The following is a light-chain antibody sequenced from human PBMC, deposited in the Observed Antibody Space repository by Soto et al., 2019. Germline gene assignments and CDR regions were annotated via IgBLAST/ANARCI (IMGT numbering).Light chain of an antibody. CDR2: GAS. CDR3: QKYDSAPWT. CDR1: QGISNY. V-gene: IGKV1-27*01. Sequence: EIQMTQSPSSLSASVGVRVTITCRASQGISNYLAWYQQKPGKVPKLLIYGASTLQSGVPSRLSGSGSGTDFTLIINSLQPEDVATYYCQKYDSAPWTFGQGTKVEIK. J-gene: IGKJ1*01.